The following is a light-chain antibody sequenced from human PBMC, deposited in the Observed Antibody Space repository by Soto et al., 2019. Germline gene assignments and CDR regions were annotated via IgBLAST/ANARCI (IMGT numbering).Light chain of an antibody. Sequence: QSVLTQPPSVSTAPGQKVTIFGTGSSSNIGNNYVFWYQQLPGTAPKLLIYDNDKRPSGIPDRFSGSKSGTSATLGITGLQSGDEADYYCATWDRSLSVGVFGGGTKLTVL. V-gene: IGLV1-51*01. J-gene: IGLJ2*01. CDR1: SSNIGNNY. CDR2: DND. CDR3: ATWDRSLSVGV.